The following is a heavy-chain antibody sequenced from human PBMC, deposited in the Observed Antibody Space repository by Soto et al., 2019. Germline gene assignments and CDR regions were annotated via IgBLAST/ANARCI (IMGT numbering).Heavy chain of an antibody. Sequence: SETLSLTCTVSSGSISSSSYFWGWIRQPPGKGLEWIAEISHSGSTKYDPSLRGRATVSVDTPKNQFSLKVNSVIAADTAVYYCLSVEVNDYGDVTGDYWGQGTLVTVSS. CDR2: ISHSGST. V-gene: IGHV4-39*07. CDR3: LSVEVNDYGDVTGDY. J-gene: IGHJ4*02. D-gene: IGHD4-17*01. CDR1: SGSISSSSYF.